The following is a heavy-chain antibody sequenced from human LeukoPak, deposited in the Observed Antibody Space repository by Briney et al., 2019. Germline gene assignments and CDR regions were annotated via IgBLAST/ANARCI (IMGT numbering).Heavy chain of an antibody. CDR2: MNAKSGHT. V-gene: IGHV1-8*01. J-gene: IGHJ6*02. Sequence: ASVKVSCKASGYTFTSYHIDWVRQAPGQGPEWMGWMNAKSGHTGYAQNLEGRVTMARDTSTNTAYMELRGLRSEDTAVYFCARGMFDNSGHYYYFYYALDVWGQGTTVTVSS. CDR1: GYTFTSYH. D-gene: IGHD3-22*01. CDR3: ARGMFDNSGHYYYFYYALDV.